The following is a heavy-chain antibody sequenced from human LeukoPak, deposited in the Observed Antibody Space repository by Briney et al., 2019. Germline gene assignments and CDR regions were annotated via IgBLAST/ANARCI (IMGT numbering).Heavy chain of an antibody. CDR3: ARDIRDYGGNLPSDY. D-gene: IGHD4-23*01. J-gene: IGHJ4*02. CDR1: GYTFTGYY. Sequence: ASVKVSCKASGYTFTGYYMHWVRQAPGQGLEWMGWINPNSGGTNYAQKFQGRVTMTRDTSISTAYMELSSLRSEDTAVYYCARDIRDYGGNLPSDYWGQGTLVTVSS. CDR2: INPNSGGT. V-gene: IGHV1-2*02.